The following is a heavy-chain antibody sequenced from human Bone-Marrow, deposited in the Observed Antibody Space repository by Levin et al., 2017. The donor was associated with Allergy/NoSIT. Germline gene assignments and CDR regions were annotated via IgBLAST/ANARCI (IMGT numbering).Heavy chain of an antibody. CDR2: IDPNSGGT. CDR1: GYTFTAYY. D-gene: IGHD3-10*02. J-gene: IGHJ4*02. Sequence: VASVKVSCKASGYTFTAYYLHWIRQAPGQGLEWMGGIDPNSGGTDFAQKFQGRVTMTRDTSVSTIYMELTRLTSDDTAIYYCARDVRGHFDFWGQGTLVTVSS. CDR3: ARDVRGHFDF. V-gene: IGHV1-2*02.